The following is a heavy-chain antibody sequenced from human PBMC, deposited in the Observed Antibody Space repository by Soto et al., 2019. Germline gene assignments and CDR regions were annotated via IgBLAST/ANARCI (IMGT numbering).Heavy chain of an antibody. CDR3: AKDLVKGGGKDYYSGMDV. CDR2: ISYDGSNK. V-gene: IGHV3-30*18. J-gene: IGHJ6*02. D-gene: IGHD1-26*01. Sequence: QVQLVESGGGVVQPGRSLRLSCAASGFTFSSYGMHWVRQAPGKGLEWVAVISYDGSNKYYADSVKGRFTISRDNSKNTLYLQMNSLRAEDTAVYYCAKDLVKGGGKDYYSGMDVWGQGTTVTVSS. CDR1: GFTFSSYG.